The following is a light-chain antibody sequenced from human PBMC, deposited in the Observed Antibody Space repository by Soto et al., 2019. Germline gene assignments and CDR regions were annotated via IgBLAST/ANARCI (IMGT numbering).Light chain of an antibody. CDR1: QDISYY. V-gene: IGKV1-33*01. CDR2: DAS. J-gene: IGKJ4*01. CDR3: QQYYSLPPT. Sequence: DLQMTQSPSSLSASVGDRVTISCQASQDISYYLNWYQQKPGKAPKLLIYDASNLKTGVPSRFSGSGSGTDFTFTISSLQPEDIATYFCQQYYSLPPTFGGGTKVEIK.